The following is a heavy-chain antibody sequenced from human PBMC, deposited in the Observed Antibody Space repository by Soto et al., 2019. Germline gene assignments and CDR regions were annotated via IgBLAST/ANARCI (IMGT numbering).Heavy chain of an antibody. CDR2: ISNDGNDK. CDR1: GFTFSSYG. CDR3: AKDSHSVRKHPGADY. Sequence: QVQLVESGGGVVQSGRSLRLSCAASGFTFSSYGMHWVRQAPGKGLEWVAVISNDGNDKYYIDSVKGRFTISRDNSKNTLYLQMNTVRTEDTALDYCAKDSHSVRKHPGADYWGQGTLVTVAS. D-gene: IGHD1-26*01. V-gene: IGHV3-30*18. J-gene: IGHJ4*02.